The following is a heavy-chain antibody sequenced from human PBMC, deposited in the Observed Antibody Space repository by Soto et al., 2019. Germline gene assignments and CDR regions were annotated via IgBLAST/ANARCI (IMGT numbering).Heavy chain of an antibody. CDR3: TRDQSAYDFWSGYSHPGYFDY. V-gene: IGHV1-3*01. CDR1: GYTFTSYA. J-gene: IGHJ4*02. Sequence: QVQLVQSGAEVKKPGASVKVSCKASGYTFTSYAMHWVRQAPGQRLEWMGCINAGNGNTKYSQKFQGRVTITRDTSASTDYMELSSLRSEYTAVYYCTRDQSAYDFWSGYSHPGYFDYWGQGTLVTVSS. D-gene: IGHD3-3*01. CDR2: INAGNGNT.